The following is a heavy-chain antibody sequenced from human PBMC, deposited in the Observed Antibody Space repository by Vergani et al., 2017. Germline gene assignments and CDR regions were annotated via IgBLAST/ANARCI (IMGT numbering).Heavy chain of an antibody. D-gene: IGHD2-15*01. Sequence: QLQLQESGPGLVKPSETLSLTCTVSGGSISSSSYYWGWIRQPPGKGLEWIGSIYYSGSTYYNPSLKSRVTISVDTSKNQFSLKLSSVTAADTAVYYCARTGYCSGGSCWGHGYWGQGTLVTVSS. CDR3: ARTGYCSGGSCWGHGY. J-gene: IGHJ4*02. V-gene: IGHV4-39*07. CDR1: GGSISSSSYY. CDR2: IYYSGST.